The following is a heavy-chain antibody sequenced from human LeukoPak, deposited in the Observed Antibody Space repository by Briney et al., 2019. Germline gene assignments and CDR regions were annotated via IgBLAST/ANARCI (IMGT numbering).Heavy chain of an antibody. CDR2: ISAYNGNT. Sequence: ASVKVSCKASGYTFTSYGISWMRQAPGQGLEWMGWISAYNGNTNYAQKLQGRVTMTTDTSTNTAYMELRSLRSDDTAVYYCARDAPRYYYGSGCNFDYWGQGTLVTVSS. V-gene: IGHV1-18*01. CDR1: GYTFTSYG. CDR3: ARDAPRYYYGSGCNFDY. D-gene: IGHD3-10*01. J-gene: IGHJ4*02.